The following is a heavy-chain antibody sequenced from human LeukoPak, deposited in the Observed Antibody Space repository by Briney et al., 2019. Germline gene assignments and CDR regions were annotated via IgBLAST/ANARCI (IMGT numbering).Heavy chain of an antibody. CDR1: GDSVSSKNGA. D-gene: IGHD6-19*01. V-gene: IGHV6-1*01. CDR3: ARDFGTTGWHTFDY. J-gene: IGHJ4*02. Sequence: SQTLSLTCVVSGDSVSSKNGAWNWIRQSPWRGLRWRERTYYRSKWYNDYAESMEGRMTISQDTSKNQYSLHLNSVTPDDTAVYYCARDFGTTGWHTFDYWGQGTLVTVSS. CDR2: TYYRSKWYN.